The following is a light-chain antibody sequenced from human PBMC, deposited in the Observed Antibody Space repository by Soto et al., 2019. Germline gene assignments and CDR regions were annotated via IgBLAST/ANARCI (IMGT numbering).Light chain of an antibody. CDR2: AAS. Sequence: DIQMTQSPSFLSASVGGRVTITCRASQSVTNYLNWYQQKPGKAPKLLIFAASSLQSGVPSRFSGSGSGTFFTLTVTNLQPEVFATYYCQQSDRLPPTFGQGTKVEI. J-gene: IGKJ1*01. CDR1: QSVTNY. CDR3: QQSDRLPPT. V-gene: IGKV1-39*01.